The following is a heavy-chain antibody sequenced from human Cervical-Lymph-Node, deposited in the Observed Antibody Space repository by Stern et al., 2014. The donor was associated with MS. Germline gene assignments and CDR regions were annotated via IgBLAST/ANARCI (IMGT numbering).Heavy chain of an antibody. Sequence: QLVQSGNEVKKPGASVKVSCEASGYTFTSYGISWVRQAPGQGLEWMGWISAYNGNTNYEQKFQDRVTMTTDTSTSTVYMELRNLRSDDAALYYCARAAGILDFWGQGTLLTVSS. CDR1: GYTFTSYG. J-gene: IGHJ4*02. D-gene: IGHD1-1*01. CDR3: ARAAGILDF. V-gene: IGHV1-18*01. CDR2: ISAYNGNT.